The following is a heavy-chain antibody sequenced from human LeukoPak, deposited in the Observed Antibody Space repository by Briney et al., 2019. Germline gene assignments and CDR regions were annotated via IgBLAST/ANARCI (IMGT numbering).Heavy chain of an antibody. CDR1: GYTFTSYG. CDR2: ISAYNGNT. D-gene: IGHD1-26*01. CDR3: ASRATGGFFFDY. Sequence: ASVKVSCKASGYTFTSYGISWVRQAPGQGLEWMGWISAYNGNTNYAQKLQGRVTMTTDTSTSTAYMELRSLRSDDTAVYYCASRATGGFFFDYWGQGTLVTVSS. V-gene: IGHV1-18*01. J-gene: IGHJ4*02.